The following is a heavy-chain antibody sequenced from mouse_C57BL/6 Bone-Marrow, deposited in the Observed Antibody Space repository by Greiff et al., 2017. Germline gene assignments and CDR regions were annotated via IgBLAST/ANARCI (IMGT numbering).Heavy chain of an antibody. Sequence: QLQQSDAELVKPGASVKISCKVSGYTFTDHTIHWMKQRPEQGLEWIGYIYPRDGSTKYNEKFKGKATLTADKSSSTAYMQLNSLTSEDSAVYFCARGGLRQGYYYAMDYWGQGTSVTVSS. V-gene: IGHV1-78*01. J-gene: IGHJ4*01. CDR1: GYTFTDHT. CDR2: IYPRDGST. CDR3: ARGGLRQGYYYAMDY. D-gene: IGHD2-4*01.